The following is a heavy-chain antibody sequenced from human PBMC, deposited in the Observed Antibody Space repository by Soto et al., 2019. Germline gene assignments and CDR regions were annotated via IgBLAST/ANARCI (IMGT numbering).Heavy chain of an antibody. V-gene: IGHV4-31*03. Sequence: PSETLSLTCTVSGGSISSGGYYWSWIRQHPGKGLEWIGYIYYSGSTYYNPSLKSRVTISVDTSKNQFSLKLSSVTAADTAVYYCARVSARTVTTKNWYFDLWGRGTLVTVSS. J-gene: IGHJ2*01. CDR1: GGSISSGGYY. D-gene: IGHD4-17*01. CDR2: IYYSGST. CDR3: ARVSARTVTTKNWYFDL.